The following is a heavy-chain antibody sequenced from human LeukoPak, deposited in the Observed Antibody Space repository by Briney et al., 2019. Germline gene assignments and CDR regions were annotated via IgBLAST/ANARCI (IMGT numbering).Heavy chain of an antibody. D-gene: IGHD3-16*01. CDR2: INPSSGST. CDR1: GYTFTSYF. V-gene: IGHV1-46*01. Sequence: ASVKVSCKASGYTFTSYFMHWVRQAPGQGLEWMGIINPSSGSTTYAQKFQGRVTMTRDTSTSTVYMGLSSLRSEDTAAYYCARGWGSFDYWGQGTLVTVSS. J-gene: IGHJ4*02. CDR3: ARGWGSFDY.